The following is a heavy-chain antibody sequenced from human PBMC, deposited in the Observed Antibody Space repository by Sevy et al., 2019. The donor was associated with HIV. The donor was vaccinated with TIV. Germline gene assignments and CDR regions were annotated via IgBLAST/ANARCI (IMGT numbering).Heavy chain of an antibody. CDR1: GFTFSSYA. CDR2: ISYDGSNK. V-gene: IGHV3-30-3*01. CDR3: ARDMSMVRGVIIPDAFDI. D-gene: IGHD3-10*01. Sequence: GGSLRLSCAASGFTFSSYAMHWVRQAPGKGLEWVAVISYDGSNKYYADSVKGRFTISRDNSKNTLYLQMNSLRAEDTAVYYCARDMSMVRGVIIPDAFDIWGQGTMVTVSS. J-gene: IGHJ3*02.